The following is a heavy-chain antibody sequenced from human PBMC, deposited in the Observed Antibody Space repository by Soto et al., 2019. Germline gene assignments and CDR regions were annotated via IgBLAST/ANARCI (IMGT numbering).Heavy chain of an antibody. Sequence: GGSLRLSCAASGFTFSDYYMSWIRQAPGKGLEWVSYISSSGSTIYYADSVKGRFTISRDNAKNSLYLQMDSLRAEETAVYYCARDGETIAAAGTRNWFDTWGQGTLVTVSS. CDR3: ARDGETIAAAGTRNWFDT. CDR1: GFTFSDYY. V-gene: IGHV3-11*01. J-gene: IGHJ5*02. D-gene: IGHD6-13*01. CDR2: ISSSGSTI.